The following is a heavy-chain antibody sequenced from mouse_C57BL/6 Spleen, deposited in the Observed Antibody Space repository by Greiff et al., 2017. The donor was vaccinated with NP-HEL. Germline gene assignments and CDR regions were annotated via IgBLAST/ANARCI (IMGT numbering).Heavy chain of an antibody. CDR2: IDPSDSYT. D-gene: IGHD2-2*01. CDR1: GYTFTSYW. Sequence: QVQLQQPGAELVKPGASVKLSCKASGYTFTSYWMQWVKQRPGQGLEWIGEIDPSDSYTNYNQKFKGKATLTVDTSSSTAYMQLSSLTSEDSAVYYCARSTMVTTHAIDYWGQGTSVTVSS. V-gene: IGHV1-50*01. CDR3: ARSTMVTTHAIDY. J-gene: IGHJ4*01.